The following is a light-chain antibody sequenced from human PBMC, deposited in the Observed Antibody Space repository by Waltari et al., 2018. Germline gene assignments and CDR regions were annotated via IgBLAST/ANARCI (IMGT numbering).Light chain of an antibody. V-gene: IGKV3-20*01. CDR2: GAS. Sequence: EIVLTQSPGTLSLSPGERVTLSCRASQSVSRALAWYQQKPGQAPRLLIYGASSRATGIPDRFSGSGSGTDFSLTFSRLEPEDFAVYYCQHYVRLPVTFGQGTKVEIK. CDR1: QSVSRA. CDR3: QHYVRLPVT. J-gene: IGKJ1*01.